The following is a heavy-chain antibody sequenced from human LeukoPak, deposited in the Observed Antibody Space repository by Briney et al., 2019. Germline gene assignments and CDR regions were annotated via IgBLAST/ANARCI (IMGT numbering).Heavy chain of an antibody. J-gene: IGHJ4*02. Sequence: GGSLRLSCAASGFTFSNAWMSWVRQAPGKGLEWVGRIKSKTDGGTTDYAAPVKGRFTISRDDSKNTLYLQMNSLKTEDTAVYYCTTLNYYDSSGYPVRRGFWGQGTLVTVSS. V-gene: IGHV3-15*01. CDR3: TTLNYYDSSGYPVRRGF. D-gene: IGHD3-22*01. CDR2: IKSKTDGGTT. CDR1: GFTFSNAW.